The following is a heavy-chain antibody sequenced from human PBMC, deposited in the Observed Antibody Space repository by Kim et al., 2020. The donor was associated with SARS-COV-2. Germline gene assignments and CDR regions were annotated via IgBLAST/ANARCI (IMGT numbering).Heavy chain of an antibody. V-gene: IGHV4-4*02. CDR2: IYHSGST. J-gene: IGHJ4*02. D-gene: IGHD3-22*01. Sequence: SETLSLTCAVSGGSISSSNWWSWVRQPPGKGLEWIGEIYHSGSTNYNPSLKSRVTISVDKSKNQFSLKLSSVTAADTAVYYCARAGRYYDSSGYKRRGDYWGQGTLVTVSS. CDR3: ARAGRYYDSSGYKRRGDY. CDR1: GGSISSSNW.